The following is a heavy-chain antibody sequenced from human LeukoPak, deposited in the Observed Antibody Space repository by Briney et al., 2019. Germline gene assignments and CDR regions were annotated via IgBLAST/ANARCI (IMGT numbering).Heavy chain of an antibody. CDR1: GGSISSYY. V-gene: IGHV4-59*12. CDR3: ARGSFYYAMDV. J-gene: IGHJ6*02. CDR2: IYYTGST. Sequence: PSETLSLTCSVSGGSISSYYWSWIRQPPGKGLEWIGYIYYTGSTNYNPSLKSRVTISGDTSKNQFSLNLNSVTAADTAVYYCARGSFYYAMDVWGQGTTVTVSS.